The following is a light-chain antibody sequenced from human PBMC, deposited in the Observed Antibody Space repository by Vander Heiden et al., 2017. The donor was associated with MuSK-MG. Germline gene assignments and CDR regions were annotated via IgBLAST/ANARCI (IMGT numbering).Light chain of an antibody. CDR1: NIGSKN. V-gene: IGLV3-9*01. CDR2: RDS. CDR3: QVWDSSTHVV. Sequence: SYALTQPLSVSASPGQKARITCGGNNIGSKNVHWYQQKPGQAPVLVVYRDSNRPSGIPERFSGSNSGNTATLTISRAQAGDEADDYCQVWDSSTHVVFGGGTKLTVL. J-gene: IGLJ2*01.